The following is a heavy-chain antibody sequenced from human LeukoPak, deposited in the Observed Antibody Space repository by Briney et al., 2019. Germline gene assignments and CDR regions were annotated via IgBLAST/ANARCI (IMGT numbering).Heavy chain of an antibody. CDR2: IKSKTDGGTT. J-gene: IGHJ3*02. CDR3: TTESVFLWFGEKAFDI. D-gene: IGHD3-10*01. CDR1: GFTFSNAW. V-gene: IGHV3-15*01. Sequence: GGSLRLSCAASGFTFSNAWMSWVRQAPGKGLEWVGRIKSKTDGGTTDYAAPVKGRFTISRDDSKNTLYLQMNSLKTEDTAVYYCTTESVFLWFGEKAFDIWGQGTMVTVSS.